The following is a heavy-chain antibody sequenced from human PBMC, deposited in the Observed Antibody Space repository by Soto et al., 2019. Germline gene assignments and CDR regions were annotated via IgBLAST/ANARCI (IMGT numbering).Heavy chain of an antibody. Sequence: GGSLRLSCAASGFTFSDYYMSWIRQAPGKGLEWVSYISSCGSTIYYTDSVKGRFTISRDNAKNSLYLQMNSLRAEDTAVYYWSRVRGSVLRWSSDDWGQGTLVTVYS. CDR2: ISSCGSTI. CDR1: GFTFSDYY. J-gene: IGHJ4*02. D-gene: IGHD1-26*01. V-gene: IGHV3-11*01. CDR3: SRVRGSVLRWSSDD.